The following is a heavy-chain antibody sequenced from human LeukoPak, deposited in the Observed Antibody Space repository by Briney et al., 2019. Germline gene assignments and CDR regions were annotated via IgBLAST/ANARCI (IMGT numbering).Heavy chain of an antibody. J-gene: IGHJ5*02. CDR2: ISAYNGNT. CDR1: GYTFTSYG. CDR3: ARERTNWFDP. V-gene: IGHV1-18*04. Sequence: ASAKVSCKASGYTFTSYGISWVRQAPGQGLEWMGWISAYNGNTHYAQKLQGRVTMTTDTSTSTAHMELRSLRSDDTAVYYCARERTNWFDPWGQGTLVTVSS.